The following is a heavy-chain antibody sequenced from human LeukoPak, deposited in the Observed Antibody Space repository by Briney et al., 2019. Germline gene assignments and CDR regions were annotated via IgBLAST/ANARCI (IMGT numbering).Heavy chain of an antibody. CDR3: ATSEGY. V-gene: IGHV3-7*03. CDR1: GFTLNTHW. CDR2: IKQDGRDT. J-gene: IGHJ4*02. Sequence: PGGSLRLSSAASGFTLNTHWMSWVRQAPGKGLEWVANIKQDGRDTYYVDSVKGRFTISRDNAKNSLNLQMNSLRAEDTAMYYCATSEGYWGQGTLVTVSS.